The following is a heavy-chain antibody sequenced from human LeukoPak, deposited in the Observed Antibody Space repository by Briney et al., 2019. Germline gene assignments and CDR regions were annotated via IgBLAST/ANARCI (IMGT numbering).Heavy chain of an antibody. CDR2: ISGSGGST. J-gene: IGHJ6*03. CDR3: AKDDISFGVYYYMDV. CDR1: GFTFSSYA. Sequence: GGSLRLSCAASGFTFSSYAMSWVRQAPGKGLEWVSGISGSGGSTYYADSVKGRFTISRDNSKNTLCLQMNSLRAEDTAVYYCAKDDISFGVYYYMDVWGKGTTVTVSS. V-gene: IGHV3-23*01. D-gene: IGHD3-16*01.